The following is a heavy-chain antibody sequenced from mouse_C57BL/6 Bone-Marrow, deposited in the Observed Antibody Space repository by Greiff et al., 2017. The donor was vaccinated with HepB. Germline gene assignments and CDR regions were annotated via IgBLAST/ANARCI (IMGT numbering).Heavy chain of an antibody. CDR2: IDPENGDT. D-gene: IGHD1-1*01. CDR3: TTDYYGSSYGY. CDR1: GFNIKDDY. J-gene: IGHJ2*01. V-gene: IGHV14-4*01. Sequence: DVQLQESGAELVRPGASVKLSCTASGFNIKDDYMHWVKQRPEQGLEWIGWIDPENGDTEYASKFQGKATITADTSSNTAYLQLSSLTSEDTAVYYCTTDYYGSSYGYWGQGTTLTVSS.